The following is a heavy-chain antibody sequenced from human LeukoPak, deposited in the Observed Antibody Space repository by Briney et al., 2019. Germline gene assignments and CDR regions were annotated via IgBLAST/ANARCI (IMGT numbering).Heavy chain of an antibody. V-gene: IGHV4-59*01. CDR3: ARHAYCGGDCYSRPRAFDI. Sequence: SETLSLTCTVSGGSISSYYWSWIRQPPGKGLEWIGYIYYSGSTNYNPPLKSRVTISVDTSKNQFSLKLSSVTAADTAVYYCARHAYCGGDCYSRPRAFDIWGQGTMVTVSS. J-gene: IGHJ3*02. CDR2: IYYSGST. CDR1: GGSISSYY. D-gene: IGHD2-21*02.